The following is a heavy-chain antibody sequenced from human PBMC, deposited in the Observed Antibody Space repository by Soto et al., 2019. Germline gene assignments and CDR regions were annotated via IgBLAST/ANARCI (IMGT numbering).Heavy chain of an antibody. J-gene: IGHJ4*02. D-gene: IGHD3-10*01. CDR2: TIPILAMS. Sequence: QVQLVQSGPEVKMPGSSVKVSCKASGDTFNSYTINWVRQAPGQGLQWMGRTIPILAMSNYALKFQGRVTVTAEKSTATAYMEVSRLRSDGTAVYFCAASYCSGSRAFDYWGQGTLVTVSS. V-gene: IGHV1-69*02. CDR1: GDTFNSYT. CDR3: AASYCSGSRAFDY.